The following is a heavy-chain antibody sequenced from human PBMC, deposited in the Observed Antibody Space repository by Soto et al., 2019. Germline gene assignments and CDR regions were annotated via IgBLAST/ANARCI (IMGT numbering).Heavy chain of an antibody. Sequence: SETLSLTCAVYGGSFSGYYLSWIRQPPGKGLEWIGEINHSGSTNYNPSLKSRVTISVDTSKNQFSLKLSSVTAADTAVYYCARAPYYDILTGYRPPLYYYYGMDVWGQGTTVTVYS. CDR1: GGSFSGYY. D-gene: IGHD3-9*01. CDR2: INHSGST. J-gene: IGHJ6*02. V-gene: IGHV4-34*01. CDR3: ARAPYYDILTGYRPPLYYYYGMDV.